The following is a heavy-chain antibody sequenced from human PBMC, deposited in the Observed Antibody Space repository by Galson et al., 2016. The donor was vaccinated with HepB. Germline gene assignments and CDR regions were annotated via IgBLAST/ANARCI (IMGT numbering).Heavy chain of an antibody. CDR2: IYWDDDK. V-gene: IGHV2-5*02. CDR1: GFSLHTIGVG. CDR3: THQGLTRAGGWLDP. D-gene: IGHD1/OR15-1a*01. Sequence: TLTLPFTFSGFSLHTIGVGVGWLRQPPGKALECLALIYWDDDKRYSPSLKTRLTITKHTSKNQVALTMTNMDPVDTATYYCTHQGLTRAGGWLDPWGQGTLVTVSS. J-gene: IGHJ5*02.